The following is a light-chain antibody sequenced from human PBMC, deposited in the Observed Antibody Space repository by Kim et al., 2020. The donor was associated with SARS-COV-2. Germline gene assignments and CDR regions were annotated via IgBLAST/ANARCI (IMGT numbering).Light chain of an antibody. J-gene: IGKJ2*01. Sequence: STGEGATRACRASQSAGSDLAWYQQKPGQVPRLLIYGVFTRATGTPASFSGSGSGTEFTLTITSLQSEEFAFCYCQQYNNWPYTVGQGTKLEI. CDR2: GVF. CDR1: QSAGSD. V-gene: IGKV3-15*01. CDR3: QQYNNWPYT.